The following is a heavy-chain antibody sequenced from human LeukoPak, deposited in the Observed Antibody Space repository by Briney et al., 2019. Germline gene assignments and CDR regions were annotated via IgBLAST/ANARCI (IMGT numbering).Heavy chain of an antibody. CDR3: ARGATVVRGVIPPIDY. CDR2: ISHSGST. V-gene: IGHV4-34*01. Sequence: SETLSLTCAVSGGSFSGYYWSWIRQPPGKGLEWIGEISHSGSTNYNPSLKSRVTISVDTSKNQFSLQLSSVTAADTDVYDCARGATVVRGVIPPIDYWGQGTLVTVSS. D-gene: IGHD3-10*01. J-gene: IGHJ4*02. CDR1: GGSFSGYY.